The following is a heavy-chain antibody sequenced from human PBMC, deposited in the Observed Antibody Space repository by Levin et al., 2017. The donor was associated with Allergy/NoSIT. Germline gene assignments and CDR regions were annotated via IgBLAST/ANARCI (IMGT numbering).Heavy chain of an antibody. Sequence: GGSLRLSCAASGFNVNTNYMIWFRQAPGKGLEWVSLIYGGGITYYADSVKGRFTISRDNSKNTLHLQMNSLRGEDTAVYYCSREVSFGDLAAGYWGQGTLVTVSS. V-gene: IGHV3-53*01. J-gene: IGHJ4*02. CDR3: SREVSFGDLAAGY. CDR1: GFNVNTNY. D-gene: IGHD4-17*01. CDR2: IYGGGIT.